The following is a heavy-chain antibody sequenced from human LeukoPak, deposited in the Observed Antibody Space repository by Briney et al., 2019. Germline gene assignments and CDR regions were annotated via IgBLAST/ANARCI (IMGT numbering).Heavy chain of an antibody. D-gene: IGHD3-10*01. V-gene: IGHV3-53*01. J-gene: IGHJ5*02. Sequence: GGSLRLSCAASGFTVSSTYMSWVRQAPGKGLEWVSVIYSGGSTYYADSVKGRFTISRDNSKNTFYLQMNSLRAGDPAVYYGARGVSYGSGSYIGDPWGQGTLVTVPS. CDR2: IYSGGST. CDR3: ARGVSYGSGSYIGDP. CDR1: GFTVSSTY.